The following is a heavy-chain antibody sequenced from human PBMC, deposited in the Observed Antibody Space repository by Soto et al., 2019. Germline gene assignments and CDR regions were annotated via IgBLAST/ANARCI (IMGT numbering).Heavy chain of an antibody. CDR1: GYKFGSAW. CDR3: ARQLSHLCDS. J-gene: IGHJ4*02. Sequence: GESLKISCKGVGYKFGSAWIGWVRQMPGKGLEWMGIIKPGTSDIRYSPSCRGHVTISADEAVSTAYPQWSSLKASDTAMYYCARQLSHLCDSWGQGTLVTVSS. V-gene: IGHV5-51*01. CDR2: IKPGTSDI.